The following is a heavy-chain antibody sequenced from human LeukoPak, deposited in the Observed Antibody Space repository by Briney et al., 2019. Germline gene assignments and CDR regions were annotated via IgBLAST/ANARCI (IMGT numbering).Heavy chain of an antibody. CDR2: ISAYNGNT. D-gene: IGHD2-2*01. CDR3: ARDAVPIVVVPAAPAGPGGYYYYYYMDV. J-gene: IGHJ6*03. Sequence: ASVKVSCKASGYTFTGYYMHWVRQAPGQGLEWMGWISAYNGNTNYAQKLQGRVTMTTDTSTSTAYMELRSLRSDDTAVYYCARDAVPIVVVPAAPAGPGGYYYYYYMDVWGKGTTVTVSS. V-gene: IGHV1-18*04. CDR1: GYTFTGYY.